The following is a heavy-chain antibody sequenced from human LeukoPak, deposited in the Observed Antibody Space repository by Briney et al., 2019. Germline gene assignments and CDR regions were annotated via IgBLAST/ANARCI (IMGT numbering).Heavy chain of an antibody. CDR2: IYYSGST. V-gene: IGHV4-59*01. CDR3: ARGGTVYEYFQH. CDR1: GGSISSYY. Sequence: SETLSLTCTVSGGSISSYYWSWIRQPPGKGLEWIGYIYYSGSTNYNPSLKSRVTISVDTSKNQFSLKLSSVTAADTAVYYCARGGTVYEYFQHWGQGTLATVSS. J-gene: IGHJ1*01. D-gene: IGHD4-17*01.